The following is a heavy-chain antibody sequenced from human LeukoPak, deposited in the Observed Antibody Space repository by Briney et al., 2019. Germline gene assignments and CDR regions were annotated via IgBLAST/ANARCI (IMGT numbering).Heavy chain of an antibody. J-gene: IGHJ4*02. CDR1: GFTFSSYG. V-gene: IGHV3-33*01. D-gene: IGHD2-21*02. Sequence: GGSLRLSCAASGFTFSSYGMHWVRQAPGKGLEWWAVIWHDGSNKYYADSVKGRFTISRANAKNSLYLQMSSLGAEDTAIYYCSRDRGGGDIYFDYWGQGTLVTVSS. CDR3: SRDRGGGDIYFDY. CDR2: IWHDGSNK.